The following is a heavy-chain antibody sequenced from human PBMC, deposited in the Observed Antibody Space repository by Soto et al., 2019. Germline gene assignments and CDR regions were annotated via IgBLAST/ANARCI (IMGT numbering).Heavy chain of an antibody. CDR1: GYTFTSYY. J-gene: IGHJ6*02. CDR3: ARDYYDILTGYYESYYYYGMDV. V-gene: IGHV1-18*04. D-gene: IGHD3-9*01. Sequence: ASVKVSCKASGYTFTSYYMHWVRQAPGQGLEWMGWISAYNGNTNYAQKLQGRVTMTTDTSTSTAYMELRSLRSDDTAVYYCARDYYDILTGYYESYYYYGMDVWGQGTTVTVSS. CDR2: ISAYNGNT.